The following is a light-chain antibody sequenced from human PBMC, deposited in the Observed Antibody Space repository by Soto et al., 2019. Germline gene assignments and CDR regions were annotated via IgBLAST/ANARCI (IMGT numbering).Light chain of an antibody. V-gene: IGKV4-1*01. J-gene: IGKJ5*01. CDR3: QQYYDSPLT. CDR2: WAS. CDR1: HSGLYSSNNKNY. Sequence: DIVMTQSPESLAVSLGEMATITVKSSHSGLYSSNNKNYLNWYQQKKGQPPKXXIYWASIRESGVPDRFSGSVYGTDFNLTISSVQAEDVAVYDCQQYYDSPLTFGQGTRLEIK.